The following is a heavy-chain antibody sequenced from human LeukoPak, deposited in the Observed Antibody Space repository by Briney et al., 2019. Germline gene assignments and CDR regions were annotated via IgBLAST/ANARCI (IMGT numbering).Heavy chain of an antibody. CDR1: GFTFSSYW. D-gene: IGHD3-9*01. CDR3: ARDSGVLRYLGSDY. V-gene: IGHV3-7*01. Sequence: GGSLRLSCAASGFTFSSYWMSWVRQAPGKGLEWVANIKQDGSEKYYVDSVKGRFTISRDNAKNSLYLQMNSLRAEDTAVYYCARDSGVLRYLGSDYWGQGTLVTVSS. J-gene: IGHJ4*02. CDR2: IKQDGSEK.